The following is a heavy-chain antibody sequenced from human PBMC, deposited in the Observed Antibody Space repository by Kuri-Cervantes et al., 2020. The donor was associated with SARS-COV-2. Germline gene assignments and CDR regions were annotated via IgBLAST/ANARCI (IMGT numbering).Heavy chain of an antibody. J-gene: IGHJ6*02. CDR1: GFTFSSYW. Sequence: GESLKISCAASGFTFSSYWMNWVRQAPGKGLEWVSSISSSSSYIYYADSVKGRFTISRDNAKNSLYLQMNSLRAEDTAVYYCAVQSVAAHYYYGMDVWGQGTTVTVSS. CDR3: AVQSVAAHYYYGMDV. D-gene: IGHD6-6*01. CDR2: ISSSSSYI. V-gene: IGHV3-21*01.